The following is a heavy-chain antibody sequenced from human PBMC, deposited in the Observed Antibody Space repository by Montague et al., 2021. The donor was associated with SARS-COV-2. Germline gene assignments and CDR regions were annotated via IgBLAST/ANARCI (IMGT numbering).Heavy chain of an antibody. CDR2: TYYRSEWYN. J-gene: IGHJ6*02. Sequence: CAISGDSVASNGASWNWVRQSPSRGPEWLGRTYYRSEWYNDYAVSVRGRVTINPDTSKNQFSLQLNSVTPEDTAIYYCTSGREGNYNVMDVWGQGTTVTVSS. CDR1: GDSVASNGAS. CDR3: TSGREGNYNVMDV. D-gene: IGHD1-1*01. V-gene: IGHV6-1*01.